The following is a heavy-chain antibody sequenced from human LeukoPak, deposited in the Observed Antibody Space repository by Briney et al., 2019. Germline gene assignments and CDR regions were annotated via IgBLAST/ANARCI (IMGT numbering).Heavy chain of an antibody. V-gene: IGHV3-74*01. CDR1: GFTFSTYW. D-gene: IGHD2-15*01. Sequence: GGSLRLSCAASGFTFSTYWMHWVRQAPGKGLVWVSRIDSDGSTTDYADSVKGRFTISSDNAKNTVYLQMYSLRAEDTAVYYCAGTGCSGGSCYSDYMDVWGKGTTVTVSS. CDR3: AGTGCSGGSCYSDYMDV. J-gene: IGHJ6*03. CDR2: IDSDGSTT.